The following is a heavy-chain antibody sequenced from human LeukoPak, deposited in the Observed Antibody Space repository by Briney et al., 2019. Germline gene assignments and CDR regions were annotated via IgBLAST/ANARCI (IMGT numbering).Heavy chain of an antibody. Sequence: GGSLRLSCAASGFTFSSYSMNWVRQAPGKGLEWVSSISSSSSYIHYADSVKGRFTISRDNAKNSLYLQMNSLRAEDTAVYYCAGGFGELPTYYYYGMDVWGQGTTVTVSS. CDR2: ISSSSSYI. V-gene: IGHV3-21*01. CDR3: AGGFGELPTYYYYGMDV. J-gene: IGHJ6*02. CDR1: GFTFSSYS. D-gene: IGHD3-10*01.